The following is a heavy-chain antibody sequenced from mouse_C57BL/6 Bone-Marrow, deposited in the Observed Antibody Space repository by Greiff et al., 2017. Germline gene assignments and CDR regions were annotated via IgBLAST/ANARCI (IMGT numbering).Heavy chain of an antibody. V-gene: IGHV1-59*01. CDR2: IDPSDSYT. CDR3: AREAPYYCGRRGDY. CDR1: GYTFTSYW. Sequence: QVQLKQPGAELVRPGTSVKLSCKASGYTFTSYWMHWVKQRPGQGLEWIGVIDPSDSYTNYNQKFKGKATLTVDTSSSTAYMQLSSLTSEDSAVYYCAREAPYYCGRRGDYWGQGTTLTVSS. D-gene: IGHD1-1*01. J-gene: IGHJ2*01.